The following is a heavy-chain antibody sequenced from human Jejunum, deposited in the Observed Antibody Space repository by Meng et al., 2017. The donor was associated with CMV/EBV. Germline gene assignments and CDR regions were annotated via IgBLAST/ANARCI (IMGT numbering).Heavy chain of an antibody. J-gene: IGHJ5*02. V-gene: IGHV1-2*06. CDR1: EYTLTDYY. D-gene: IGHD2-15*01. CDR2: INPNSGAT. Sequence: QVQLVQSASDLQKPGASVKVSCKSSEYTLTDYYLHWVRQAPGQGLEWMGRINPNSGATGYAQRFQGRVTMTRDTSISTVYMELTSLRSDDTAMYYCARDLLGSLNWFDPWGQGALVTVSS. CDR3: ARDLLGSLNWFDP.